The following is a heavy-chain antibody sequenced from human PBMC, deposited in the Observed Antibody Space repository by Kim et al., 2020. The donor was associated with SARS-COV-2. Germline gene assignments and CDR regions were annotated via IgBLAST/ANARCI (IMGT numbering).Heavy chain of an antibody. D-gene: IGHD3-9*01. CDR2: ISAYNGNT. Sequence: ASVKVSCKASGYTFTSYGISWVRQAPGQGLEWMGWISAYNGNTNYAQKLQGRVTMTTDTSTSTAYMELRSLRSDDTAVYYCARVVGFNYDILTGYYNSYYYYYGMDVWGQGTTVTVSS. CDR3: ARVVGFNYDILTGYYNSYYYYYGMDV. J-gene: IGHJ6*02. CDR1: GYTFTSYG. V-gene: IGHV1-18*01.